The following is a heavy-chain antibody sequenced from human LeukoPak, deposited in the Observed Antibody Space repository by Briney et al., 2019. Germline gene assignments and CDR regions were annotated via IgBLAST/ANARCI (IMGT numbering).Heavy chain of an antibody. CDR3: ARDQDLYDILTGYPHHYYYGMDV. Sequence: ASVKVSCKASGYTFTSYAMHWVRQAPGQRLEWMGWINAGNGNTEYSQKFQGRVTITRDTSASTAYMELSSLRSEDTAVYYCARDQDLYDILTGYPHHYYYGMDVWGQGTTVTVSS. J-gene: IGHJ6*02. D-gene: IGHD3-9*01. CDR1: GYTFTSYA. CDR2: INAGNGNT. V-gene: IGHV1-3*01.